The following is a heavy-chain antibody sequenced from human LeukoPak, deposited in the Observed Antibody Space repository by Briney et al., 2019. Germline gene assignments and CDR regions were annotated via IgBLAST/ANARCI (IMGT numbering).Heavy chain of an antibody. V-gene: IGHV1-46*01. J-gene: IGHJ4*02. CDR3: ARAQEGFDY. CDR1: GYTFTSNY. Sequence: GASVKVSCKASGYTFTSNYIHWVRQAPGQGLEWMGMIYPRDGSTSYAQKFQGRVTVTRDTSTSTVHMELSGMRSEDTAVYHCARAQEGFDYWGQGTLVTVAS. CDR2: IYPRDGST.